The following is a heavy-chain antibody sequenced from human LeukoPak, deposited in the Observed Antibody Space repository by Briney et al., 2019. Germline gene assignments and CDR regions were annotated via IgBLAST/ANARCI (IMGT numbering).Heavy chain of an antibody. Sequence: GESLKISCKGSGYTFTNYWIGWVRQMPGKGLEWMGIIYPGDSDTRYSPSFQGQVTISADKSITTAYLQWSRLKASDTAMYYCARHREQQLDNWFDPWGQGTLVTVSS. J-gene: IGHJ5*02. CDR3: ARHREQQLDNWFDP. CDR2: IYPGDSDT. V-gene: IGHV5-51*01. D-gene: IGHD6-13*01. CDR1: GYTFTNYW.